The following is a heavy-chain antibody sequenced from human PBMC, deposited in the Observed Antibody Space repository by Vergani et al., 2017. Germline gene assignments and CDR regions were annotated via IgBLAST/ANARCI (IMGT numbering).Heavy chain of an antibody. Sequence: EVQLLESGGGLVQPGGSLRLSCAASGFTFSSYAMSWVRQAPGKGLEWVSAISGSSSYIYYADSVKGRFPISRDNAKNSLYLQMNSLRAEDTAVYYCARNPTVTTSLGDAFDIWGQGTMVTVSS. CDR2: ISGSSSYI. D-gene: IGHD4-17*01. V-gene: IGHV3-21*01. CDR3: ARNPTVTTSLGDAFDI. CDR1: GFTFSSYA. J-gene: IGHJ3*02.